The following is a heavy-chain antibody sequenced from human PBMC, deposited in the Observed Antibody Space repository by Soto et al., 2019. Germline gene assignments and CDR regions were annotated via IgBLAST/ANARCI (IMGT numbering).Heavy chain of an antibody. D-gene: IGHD2-21*02. CDR3: ARELYSCGGDCPYYMDY. CDR1: GYPFTGYF. Sequence: CGSVKVSCKTSGYPFTGYFIHGVLRSPLRWREWMGIISLYHHSTSYAQKFQGRLTVTADTSTTTVYMDLSSLTSEDSAVYWCARELYSCGGDCPYYMDYWGQGTLVTVSS. CDR2: ISLYHHST. J-gene: IGHJ4*02. V-gene: IGHV1-46*01.